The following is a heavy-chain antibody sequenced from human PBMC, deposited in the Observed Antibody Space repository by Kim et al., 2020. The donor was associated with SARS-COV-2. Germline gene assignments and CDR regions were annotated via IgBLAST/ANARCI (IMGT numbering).Heavy chain of an antibody. Sequence: GSTDYTPALKSRATIFIDTSKSRCSLRLRSVTAADTALYFCARMPYGGFDYWGPGTLVTVSS. J-gene: IGHJ4*02. CDR3: ARMPYGGFDY. D-gene: IGHD3-16*01. V-gene: IGHV4-59*01. CDR2: GST.